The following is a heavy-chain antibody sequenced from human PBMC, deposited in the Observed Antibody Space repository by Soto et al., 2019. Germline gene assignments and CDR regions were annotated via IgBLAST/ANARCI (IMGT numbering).Heavy chain of an antibody. J-gene: IGHJ6*02. CDR3: ARGEYSSSSRDYYYGMDV. CDR2: IYYSGST. CDR1: GGSISSGGYY. V-gene: IGHV4-31*03. D-gene: IGHD6-6*01. Sequence: SETLSLTCTVSGGSISSGGYYWSWIRQHPGKGLEWIGYIYYSGSTYYNPSLKSRVTISVDTSKNQFSLKLSSVTAADTAVYYCARGEYSSSSRDYYYGMDVWGQGTTVTVSS.